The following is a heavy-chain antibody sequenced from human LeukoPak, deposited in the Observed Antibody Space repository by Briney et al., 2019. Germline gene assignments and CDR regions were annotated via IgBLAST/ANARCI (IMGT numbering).Heavy chain of an antibody. Sequence: GGSLRLSCAASGFTFSSFWMSWVRQAPGKGLEWVSAISGSGGSTYYADSVKGRFTISRDNSKNTLYLQMNSLRAEDTAVYYCAKDRGYSYGPKIFDYWGQGTLVTVSS. V-gene: IGHV3-23*01. D-gene: IGHD5-18*01. CDR2: ISGSGGST. CDR3: AKDRGYSYGPKIFDY. CDR1: GFTFSSFW. J-gene: IGHJ4*02.